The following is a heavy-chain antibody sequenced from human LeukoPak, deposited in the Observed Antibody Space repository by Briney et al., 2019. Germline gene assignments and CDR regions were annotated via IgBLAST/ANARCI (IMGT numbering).Heavy chain of an antibody. Sequence: GESLKISCKGSGYSFTSYWISWVRQMPGKGLEWMGRIDPSDSYTNYSPSFQGHVTISADKSISTAYLQWSSLKASDTAMHYCARHIVVVPAAIDYYYYGMDVWGKGTTVTVSS. D-gene: IGHD2-2*01. CDR2: IDPSDSYT. CDR1: GYSFTSYW. CDR3: ARHIVVVPAAIDYYYYGMDV. J-gene: IGHJ6*04. V-gene: IGHV5-10-1*01.